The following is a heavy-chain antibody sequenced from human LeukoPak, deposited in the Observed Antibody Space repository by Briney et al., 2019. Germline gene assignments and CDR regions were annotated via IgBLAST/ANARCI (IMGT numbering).Heavy chain of an antibody. CDR1: GFTFSNYA. Sequence: EGSLRLSCAASGFTFSNYAMSWVRQAPGKGLEWVSSISGSGGKTDNSDSVRGRFTISRDNSKNILYLQMNSLRAEDTAVYYCAMDPNPRYCDSVGCFGYDWGQGTLVTVSS. CDR3: AMDPNPRYCDSVGCFGYD. CDR2: ISGSGGKT. V-gene: IGHV3-23*01. J-gene: IGHJ4*02. D-gene: IGHD2/OR15-2a*01.